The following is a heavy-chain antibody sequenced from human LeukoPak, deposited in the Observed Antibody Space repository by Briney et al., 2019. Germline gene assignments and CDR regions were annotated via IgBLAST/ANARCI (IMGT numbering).Heavy chain of an antibody. CDR3: ARTMVRGVIIVRLFDY. Sequence: SETLSLTCAVYGGSFSGYYWSWIRQPPGKGLEWIGEINHSGSTNYNPSLKSRVTISVDTSKNQFSLKLSSVTAADTAVYYSARTMVRGVIIVRLFDYWGQGTLVTVSS. D-gene: IGHD3-10*01. CDR1: GGSFSGYY. V-gene: IGHV4-34*01. CDR2: INHSGST. J-gene: IGHJ4*02.